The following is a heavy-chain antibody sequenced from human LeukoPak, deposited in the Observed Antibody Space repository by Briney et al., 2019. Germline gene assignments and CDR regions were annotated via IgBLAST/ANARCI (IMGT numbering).Heavy chain of an antibody. V-gene: IGHV3-23*01. CDR3: AKDSSGWSHIYMDV. Sequence: PGGSLRLSCAASEFTFSSYAMTWVRQTPGKGLECVSGISAGGGTTYYADSVKGRFTISRDNSKKTVYLQMNSLRAEDTAVYYCAKDSSGWSHIYMDVWGKGTAVTVSS. J-gene: IGHJ6*03. D-gene: IGHD6-19*01. CDR1: EFTFSSYA. CDR2: ISAGGGTT.